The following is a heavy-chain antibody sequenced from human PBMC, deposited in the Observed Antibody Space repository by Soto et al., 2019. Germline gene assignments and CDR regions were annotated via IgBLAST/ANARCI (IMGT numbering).Heavy chain of an antibody. D-gene: IGHD1-26*01. CDR2: MYNTGST. J-gene: IGHJ4*02. CDR3: ARRENQGPIDY. Sequence: PSETLSLTCTVSGGSISGYYWSWIRQPPGKGLEWIGYMYNTGSTVYNPSFKSRVTMSVDTSKNQFSLKLTSVTAVDTAVYYCARRENQGPIDYWGQGTLVTVSS. V-gene: IGHV4-59*12. CDR1: GGSISGYY.